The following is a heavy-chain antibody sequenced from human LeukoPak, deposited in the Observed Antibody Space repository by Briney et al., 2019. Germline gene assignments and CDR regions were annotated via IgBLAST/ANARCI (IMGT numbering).Heavy chain of an antibody. CDR1: GFTFSAYS. CDR2: ISSSSTYM. Sequence: GGSLRLSCAASGFTFSAYSMNWVRQAPGKGLEWVSSISSSSTYMYYADSVKGRFTISRDNAKNSLYLQMNSLTAEDTAVYYCAKAAVITGGLYYFDYWGQGTLVTVSS. J-gene: IGHJ4*02. V-gene: IGHV3-21*04. D-gene: IGHD5-24*01. CDR3: AKAAVITGGLYYFDY.